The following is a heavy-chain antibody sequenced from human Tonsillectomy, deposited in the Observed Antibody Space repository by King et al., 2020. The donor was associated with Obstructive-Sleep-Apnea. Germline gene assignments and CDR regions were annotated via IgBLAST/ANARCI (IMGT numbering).Heavy chain of an antibody. CDR1: GFTFSSYD. CDR3: AKEPLYSSGWTSYYYYYGMDV. V-gene: IGHV3-30*18. Sequence: VQLVESGGGVVQPGRSLRLSCAASGFTFSSYDMHLVRQAPGKGLEWVAVISYDGSNKYYADSVKGRFTISRDNSKNTLYLQMNSLRAEETAVYYCAKEPLYSSGWTSYYYYYGMDVWGQGTPVTVSS. CDR2: ISYDGSNK. D-gene: IGHD6-19*01. J-gene: IGHJ6*02.